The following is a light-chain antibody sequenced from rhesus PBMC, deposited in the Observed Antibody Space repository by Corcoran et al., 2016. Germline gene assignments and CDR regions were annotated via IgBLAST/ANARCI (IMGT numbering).Light chain of an antibody. CDR3: QQRNSYPLT. CDR2: DAS. CDR1: QGISSY. J-gene: IGKJ4*01. V-gene: IGKV1-38*01. Sequence: DIQLTQSPSSLSASVGDRVTITCRASQGISSYLAWYQQKSGKAPKLLIYDASNLQSGVPSRFSGSGSGTVFPLTISSLQPEDFATDYCQQRNSYPLTFGGGTKVEIK.